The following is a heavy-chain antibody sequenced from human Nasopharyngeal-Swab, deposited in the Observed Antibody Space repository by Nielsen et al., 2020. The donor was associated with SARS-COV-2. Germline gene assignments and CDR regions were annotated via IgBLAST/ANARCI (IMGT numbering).Heavy chain of an antibody. V-gene: IGHV3-30*02. J-gene: IGHJ4*02. Sequence: GESLKISCAASGFTFSSYGMHWVRQAPGKGLEWVAVIWYDGSNKYYADSVKGRFTISRDNSKNTLYLQMNSLRAEDTAVYYCAKVGISRIVLRGWFDYWGQGTLVTVSS. CDR2: IWYDGSNK. CDR3: AKVGISRIVLRGWFDY. CDR1: GFTFSSYG. D-gene: IGHD2-8*01.